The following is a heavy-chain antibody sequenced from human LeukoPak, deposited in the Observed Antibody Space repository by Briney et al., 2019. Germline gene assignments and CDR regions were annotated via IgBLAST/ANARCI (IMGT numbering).Heavy chain of an antibody. Sequence: GASVKVSCKASGYTFTGYYMHWVRQAPGQGLEWMGRINPSGGSTSYAQKFQGRVTMTRDTSTSTVYMELSSLRSEDTAVYYCARDSARGGDSDYWGQGTLVTVSS. CDR2: INPSGGST. CDR1: GYTFTGYY. D-gene: IGHD3-10*01. CDR3: ARDSARGGDSDY. J-gene: IGHJ4*02. V-gene: IGHV1-46*03.